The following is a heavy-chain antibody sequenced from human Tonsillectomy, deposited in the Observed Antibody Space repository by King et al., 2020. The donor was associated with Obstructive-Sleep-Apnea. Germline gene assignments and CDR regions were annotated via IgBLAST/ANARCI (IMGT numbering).Heavy chain of an antibody. J-gene: IGHJ4*02. CDR3: ARRLRGDGSGTYGIDF. D-gene: IGHD3-10*01. CDR2: IYPDDSET. V-gene: IGHV5-51*01. CDR1: GYNFDVYW. Sequence: QLVQSGADVKKPGESLKIAYKASGYNFDVYWIAWVRHTPGKGLEWMGIIYPDDSETTYSPSFQGQVTFSVDKSITTAYLQWTSLKASDTGIYYCARRLRGDGSGTYGIDFWGQGTLVTVSS.